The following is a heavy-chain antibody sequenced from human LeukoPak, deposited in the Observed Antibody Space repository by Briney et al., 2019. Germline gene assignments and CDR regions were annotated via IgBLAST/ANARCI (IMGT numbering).Heavy chain of an antibody. D-gene: IGHD3-3*01. CDR2: INHSGST. J-gene: IGHJ4*02. CDR1: GGSFSGYY. CDR3: ARGRNYDFWSVYQILFDY. V-gene: IGHV4-34*01. Sequence: PSETLSLTCAVYGGSFSGYYWSWIRQPPGKGLEWIGEINHSGSTNYNPSLKSRVTISVDTSKNQFSLKLSSVTAADTAVYYCARGRNYDFWSVYQILFDYWGQETLVTVSS.